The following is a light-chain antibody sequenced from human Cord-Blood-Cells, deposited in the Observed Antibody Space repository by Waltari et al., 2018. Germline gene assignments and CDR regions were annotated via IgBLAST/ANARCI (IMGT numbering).Light chain of an antibody. V-gene: IGKV4-1*01. Sequence: DIVMTQSPDSLAVSLGERATINCKSSQSVLYSSNNKNYLAWYQQKPGQPPTLLIYWASTRESGVPARFSGSGSGTDFTLTISSLQAVDVAVYYWQQYYSTPWTFGQGTKVEIK. CDR3: QQYYSTPWT. CDR1: QSVLYSSNNKNY. J-gene: IGKJ1*01. CDR2: WAS.